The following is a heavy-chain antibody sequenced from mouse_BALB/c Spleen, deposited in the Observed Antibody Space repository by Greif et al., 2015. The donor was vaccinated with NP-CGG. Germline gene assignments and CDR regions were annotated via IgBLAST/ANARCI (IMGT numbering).Heavy chain of an antibody. V-gene: IGHV1-7*01. CDR3: ARYRPYAMDY. Sequence: VQLQESGAELAKPGASVKMSCKASGYTFTSYWMHWVKQRPGQGLEWIGYINPSTGYTEYNQKFKDKATLTADKSSSTAYMQLSSLTSEDSAVYYCARYRPYAMDYWGQGTSVTVSS. D-gene: IGHD2-14*01. CDR2: INPSTGYT. J-gene: IGHJ4*01. CDR1: GYTFTSYW.